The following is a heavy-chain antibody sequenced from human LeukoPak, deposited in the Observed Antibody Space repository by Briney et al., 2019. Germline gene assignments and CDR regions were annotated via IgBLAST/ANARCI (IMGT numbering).Heavy chain of an antibody. V-gene: IGHV1-2*02. CDR2: INPNSGGT. Sequence: GASVKVSCKASGYTFTGYYMHWVRQAPGQGLEWMGWINPNSGGTNYAQKFQGRVTMTRDTSISTAYMELSRLRSDDTAVYYCARDLGPYYRFYFDYWGQGTLVTVSS. J-gene: IGHJ4*02. D-gene: IGHD3-10*01. CDR1: GYTFTGYY. CDR3: ARDLGPYYRFYFDY.